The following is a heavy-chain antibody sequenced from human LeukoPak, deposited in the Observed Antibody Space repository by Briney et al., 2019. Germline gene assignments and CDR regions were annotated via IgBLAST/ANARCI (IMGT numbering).Heavy chain of an antibody. J-gene: IGHJ4*02. CDR3: WRQMYRFDSDHFSGFYGGFDS. Sequence: GESLKTSCKTFGYNFTNFWIGRVRQMPGKGLEGMGIIYPGDSEHRNSPSFQGPVTTSLDKSINTPYLQWNSLKAWGHASHLFWRQMYRFDSDHFSGFYGGFDSWGQGTLVTVSS. CDR1: GYNFTNFW. CDR2: IYPGDSEH. V-gene: IGHV5-51*01. D-gene: IGHD1-26*01.